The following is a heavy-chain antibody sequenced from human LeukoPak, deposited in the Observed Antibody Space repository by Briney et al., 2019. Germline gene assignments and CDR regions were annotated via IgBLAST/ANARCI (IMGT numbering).Heavy chain of an antibody. J-gene: IGHJ4*02. V-gene: IGHV3-23*01. Sequence: PGGSLRLSCAASGFTFSSYAMNWVRQAPGKGLEWVSTISGSGDNTYYADSVKGRFTISRDNSKNTLYVQMNSLRAEDTAVYYCAKKRGSNYGDFDYWGQGTLVTVSS. CDR1: GFTFSSYA. CDR3: AKKRGSNYGDFDY. CDR2: ISGSGDNT. D-gene: IGHD5-18*01.